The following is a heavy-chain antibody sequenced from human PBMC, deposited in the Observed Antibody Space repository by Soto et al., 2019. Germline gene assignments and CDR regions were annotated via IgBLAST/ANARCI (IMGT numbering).Heavy chain of an antibody. CDR3: ARQRYSSGCYFFDD. CDR2: IYYSGST. V-gene: IGHV4-39*01. J-gene: IGHJ4*02. D-gene: IGHD6-19*01. Sequence: SETLSLTCTVSGGSIISSSYYWGRIRQPPGKGLEWIGSIYYSGSTYYNPSLKSRVTISVGTSKNQFSLRLSSVTATETAVYYCARQRYSSGCYFFDDWGQGILVTVSS. CDR1: GGSIISSSYY.